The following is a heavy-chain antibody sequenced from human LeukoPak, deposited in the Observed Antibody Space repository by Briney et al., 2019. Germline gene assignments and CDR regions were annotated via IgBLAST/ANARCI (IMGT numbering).Heavy chain of an antibody. CDR3: AAKVTTRWYFDL. CDR1: GDSISSHY. D-gene: IGHD4-17*01. J-gene: IGHJ2*01. V-gene: IGHV4-59*11. CDR2: VYHTGST. Sequence: SETLSLTCNVSGDSISSHYWSWIRQPPGKGLEWIGFVYHTGSTNYNPSLKSRVTISVDTSKNQFSLKMRSVTAADTAVYYCAAKVTTRWYFDLWGRDTLVTVSS.